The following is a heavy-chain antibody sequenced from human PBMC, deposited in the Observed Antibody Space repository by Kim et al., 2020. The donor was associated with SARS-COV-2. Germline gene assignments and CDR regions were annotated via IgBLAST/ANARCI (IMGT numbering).Heavy chain of an antibody. CDR1: GFTFSSYA. J-gene: IGHJ4*02. V-gene: IGHV3-30*01. D-gene: IGHD2-21*02. Sequence: GGSLRLSCAASGFTFSSYAMHWVRQAPGKGREWVAVISYDGSNKYYADSVKGRFTISRHNSKNTLYLQMNSLRAEDTAVYYCARGGGDNGPFDYWGQGTLVTVSS. CDR3: ARGGGDNGPFDY. CDR2: ISYDGSNK.